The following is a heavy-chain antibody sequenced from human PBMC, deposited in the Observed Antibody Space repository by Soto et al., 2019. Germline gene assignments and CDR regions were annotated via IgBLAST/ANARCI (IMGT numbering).Heavy chain of an antibody. V-gene: IGHV1-69*13. J-gene: IGHJ3*02. CDR2: IIPIFGTA. Sequence: SVEVSCKASGGTFSSYAISWVRQAPGQGLEWMGGIIPIFGTANYAQKFQGRVTITADESTSTAYMELSSLRSEDTAVYYCARDRFSLGYCSSTSCYGAFDIWGQGTMVTVSS. CDR3: ARDRFSLGYCSSTSCYGAFDI. CDR1: GGTFSSYA. D-gene: IGHD2-2*01.